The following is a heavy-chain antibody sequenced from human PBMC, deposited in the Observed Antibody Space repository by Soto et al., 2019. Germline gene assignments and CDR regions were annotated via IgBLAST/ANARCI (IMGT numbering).Heavy chain of an antibody. CDR1: GFTFSMYS. Sequence: DVKLVESGRGLVQPGDSLRLSCEVSGFTFSMYSMSWVRQSPGKGLEWVAKIPQDGVDGHYADSVKGRFTISRDNGKNSLYLQLNNLRAEDTAVYYCARDHLILPAHDFFYGSDVWGRGATVTVSS. V-gene: IGHV3-7*03. D-gene: IGHD2-21*02. CDR2: IPQDGVDG. CDR3: ARDHLILPAHDFFYGSDV. J-gene: IGHJ6*02.